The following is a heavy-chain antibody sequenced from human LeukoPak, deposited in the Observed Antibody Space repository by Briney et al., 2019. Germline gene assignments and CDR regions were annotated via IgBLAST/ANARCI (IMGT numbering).Heavy chain of an antibody. Sequence: SETLSLTCAVYGGSFSGYYWSWIRQPPGEGLEWIGEINHSGSTNYNPSLKTRFTISVDTSKNQFSLKLSSVTAADTAVYSWASLRPFYYYMDVWGKGTTVTVSS. J-gene: IGHJ6*03. CDR2: INHSGST. V-gene: IGHV4-34*01. D-gene: IGHD6-6*01. CDR3: ASLRPFYYYMDV. CDR1: GGSFSGYY.